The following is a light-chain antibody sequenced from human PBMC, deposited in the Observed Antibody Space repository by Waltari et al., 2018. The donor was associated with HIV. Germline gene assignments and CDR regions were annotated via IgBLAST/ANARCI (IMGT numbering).Light chain of an antibody. J-gene: IGKJ2*01. CDR3: QQYDNYSYT. Sequence: DIQMTQSPSTLSASVGDRVTITCRASQSISSWLAWYHQKPGKAPKLLIYKASSLESGVPSRFSGSGSGTEFTLTISSLQPDDFATYYCQQYDNYSYTFGQGTKLEIK. CDR1: QSISSW. V-gene: IGKV1-5*03. CDR2: KAS.